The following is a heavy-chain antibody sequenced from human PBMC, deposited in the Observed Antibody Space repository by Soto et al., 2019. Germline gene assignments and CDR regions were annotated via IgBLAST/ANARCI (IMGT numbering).Heavy chain of an antibody. J-gene: IGHJ4*02. CDR1: GGSISSSSYY. CDR3: QMITFGGVIAQRDYFDY. CDR2: IYYSGST. Sequence: PSETLSLTCTVSGGSISSSSYYWGWIRQPPGKGLEWIGSIYYSGSTYYNPSLKSRVTISVDTSKNQFSLKLSSVTAADTAVYYCQMITFGGVIAQRDYFDYWRQGTLVTVSS. D-gene: IGHD3-16*02. V-gene: IGHV4-39*01.